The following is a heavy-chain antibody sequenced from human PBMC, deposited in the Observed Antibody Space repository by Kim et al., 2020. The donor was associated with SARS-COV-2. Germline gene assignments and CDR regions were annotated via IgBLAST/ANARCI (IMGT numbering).Heavy chain of an antibody. CDR3: ATQYCSGGSCYWSYYYYGMDV. CDR1: GFTVSSNY. D-gene: IGHD2-15*01. V-gene: IGHV3-53*01. J-gene: IGHJ6*02. Sequence: GGSLRLSCAASGFTVSSNYMSWVRQAPGKGLEWVSVIYSGGSTYYADSVKGRFTISRDNSKNTLYLQMNSLRAEDTAVYYCATQYCSGGSCYWSYYYYGMDVWGQGTTVTVSS. CDR2: IYSGGST.